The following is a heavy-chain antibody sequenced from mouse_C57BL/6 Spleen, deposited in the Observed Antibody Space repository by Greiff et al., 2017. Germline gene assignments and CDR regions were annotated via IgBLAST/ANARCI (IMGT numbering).Heavy chain of an antibody. CDR3: AIMAGHYAMDY. V-gene: IGHV1-64*01. CDR2: IHPNSGST. D-gene: IGHD1-1*02. CDR1: GYTFTSYW. Sequence: QVQLQQPGAELVKPGASVTLSCKASGYTFTSYWMHWVKQRPGQGLEWIGMIHPNSGSTNYNEKFKSKATLTVDKSSSTAYMQLSSLTSEDSAVYYCAIMAGHYAMDYWGQGTSVTVSS. J-gene: IGHJ4*01.